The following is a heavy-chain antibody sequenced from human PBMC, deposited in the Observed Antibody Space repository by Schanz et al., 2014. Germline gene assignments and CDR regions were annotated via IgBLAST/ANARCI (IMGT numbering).Heavy chain of an antibody. CDR3: ARDRLECGAECYSVEVFEI. D-gene: IGHD2-21*01. CDR2: INPSGGST. V-gene: IGHV1-46*01. J-gene: IGHJ4*02. Sequence: QVQVVQSGAEVKKPGASVKVSCKASGYTFTSDSMHWVRQAPGQGLEWMGMINPSGGSTTYAQKFQGRVTMTRDTSTSTVYMELSGLRSEDTAVYYCARDRLECGAECYSVEVFEIWGQGTLVIVSS. CDR1: GYTFTSDS.